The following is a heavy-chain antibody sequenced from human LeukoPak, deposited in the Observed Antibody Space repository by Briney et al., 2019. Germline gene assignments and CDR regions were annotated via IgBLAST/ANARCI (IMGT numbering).Heavy chain of an antibody. CDR2: INSDGSTT. CDR3: ARDGGFCTNGVCFFDF. CDR1: GFTFSNYW. J-gene: IGHJ4*02. V-gene: IGHV3-74*01. Sequence: GGSLRLSCAASGFTFSNYWMHWVRQAPGKGLVWVSRINSDGSTTSYADAVKGRFTISRDNAKNALFLQMNSLRAEDTAVYYCARDGGFCTNGVCFFDFWGQGTLVTVSS. D-gene: IGHD2-8*01.